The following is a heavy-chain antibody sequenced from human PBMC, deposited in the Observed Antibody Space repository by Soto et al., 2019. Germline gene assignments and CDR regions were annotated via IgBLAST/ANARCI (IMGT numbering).Heavy chain of an antibody. CDR3: ASKRLYFYGLDV. CDR2: IMHDGSDK. Sequence: EVQLVESGGGLVQPGGSLRLSCTASGFSLSTSWMTWVRQAPGKGLEWVANIMHDGSDKYYVDSVKGRFTISRDNAKNALYLQMTSLRAEDTAVYYCASKRLYFYGLDVWGQGTTVTVSS. J-gene: IGHJ6*02. V-gene: IGHV3-7*01. CDR1: GFSLSTSW.